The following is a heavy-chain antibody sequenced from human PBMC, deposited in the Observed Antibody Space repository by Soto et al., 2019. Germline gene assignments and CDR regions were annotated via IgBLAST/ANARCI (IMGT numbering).Heavy chain of an antibody. CDR2: ISYDGSNK. CDR3: ARDKDLTTDAFDI. J-gene: IGHJ3*02. Sequence: GRFLRLSCAASGFTFSSYAMHWVRQAPGKGLEWVAVISYDGSNKYYADSVKGRFTISRDNSKNTLYLQMNSLRAEDTAVYYCARDKDLTTDAFDIWGQGTMVTVSS. D-gene: IGHD4-17*01. CDR1: GFTFSSYA. V-gene: IGHV3-30-3*01.